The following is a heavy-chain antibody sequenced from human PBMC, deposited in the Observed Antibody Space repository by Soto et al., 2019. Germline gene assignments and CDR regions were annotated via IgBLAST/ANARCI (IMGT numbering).Heavy chain of an antibody. Sequence: QITLKESGPTLVKVTQTVTLTCTFSGFSLSSTGVGVGWIRQSPGKALEGLALINWNDDKRYNPSLKSRLTITKDTSKNQVVLTMTNRDPVDTATYYCARSGHNSGFFYYDYWGQGTLVTVSS. J-gene: IGHJ4*02. CDR1: GFSLSSTGVG. CDR2: INWNDDK. D-gene: IGHD3-22*01. CDR3: ARSGHNSGFFYYDY. V-gene: IGHV2-5*01.